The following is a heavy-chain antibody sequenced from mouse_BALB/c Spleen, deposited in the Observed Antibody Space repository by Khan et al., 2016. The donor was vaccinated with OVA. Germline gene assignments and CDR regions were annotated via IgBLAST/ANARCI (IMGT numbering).Heavy chain of an antibody. J-gene: IGHJ3*01. CDR1: GYIFTSYW. Sequence: QVQLQQSGADLVRPGASVSLSCKTSGYIFTSYWIHWVKQRSGQGLDWIARIYPETGSTYYSENFKGKATPTADKSFSTAYMQLRSLKSEDSAVVFWTRGEYGSTYGFDYLGQWTLVTVS. D-gene: IGHD1-1*01. CDR2: IYPETGST. V-gene: IGHV1S132*01. CDR3: TRGEYGSTYGFDY.